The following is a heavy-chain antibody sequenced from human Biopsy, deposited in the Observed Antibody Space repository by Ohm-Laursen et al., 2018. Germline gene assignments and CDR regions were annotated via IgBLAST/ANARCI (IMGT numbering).Heavy chain of an antibody. CDR3: ARGNSENNYYFAMDV. CDR1: GFTFSIYA. D-gene: IGHD1-26*01. J-gene: IGHJ6*02. V-gene: IGHV3-64*01. CDR2: INSNGGTT. Sequence: SLRLSCAASGFTFSIYAIHWVRQAPGQGLEHVAAINSNGGTTYYVNSVKGRFTISRDNSKNTVSLQMGSLRSEDMADYYFARGNSENNYYFAMDVWGQGTPVTVSS.